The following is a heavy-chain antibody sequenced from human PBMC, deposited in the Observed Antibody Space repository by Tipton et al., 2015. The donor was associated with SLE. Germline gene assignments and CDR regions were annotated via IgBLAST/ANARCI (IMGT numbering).Heavy chain of an antibody. Sequence: QLVQSGAEVKKPGASVKVSCKASGYTFTGYYMHWVRQAPGQGLEWMGWINSNSGHTNYAQKFQGRVTMTRDTSISTVYMELSSLRSDDTAVYYCLRGGPVDGTIGTFGYWGQGTLVTVSS. CDR2: INSNSGHT. J-gene: IGHJ4*02. CDR1: GYTFTGYY. CDR3: LRGGPVDGTIGTFGY. V-gene: IGHV1-2*02. D-gene: IGHD6-19*01.